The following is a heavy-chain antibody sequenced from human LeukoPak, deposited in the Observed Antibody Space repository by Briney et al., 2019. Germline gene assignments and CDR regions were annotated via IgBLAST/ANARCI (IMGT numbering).Heavy chain of an antibody. CDR1: GYSFTSHY. CDR3: ARGGSMVY. V-gene: IGHV1-46*01. J-gene: IGHJ4*02. Sequence: GASVKVSCTSSGYSFTSHYIHWVRQAPGQGLEWMGRINPNGGTTTSAQKFQGRVTMTRDTSTSTVYMELSSLRSEDTAVYYCARGGSMVYWGQGTLVTVSS. CDR2: INPNGGTT. D-gene: IGHD2-2*01.